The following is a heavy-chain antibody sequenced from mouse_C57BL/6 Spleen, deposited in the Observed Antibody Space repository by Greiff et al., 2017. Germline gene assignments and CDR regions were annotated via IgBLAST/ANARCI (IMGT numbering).Heavy chain of an antibody. D-gene: IGHD1-1*01. CDR1: GFTFSSYA. J-gene: IGHJ3*01. CDR2: ISSGGDYI. Sequence: EVKVVESGEGLVKPGGSLKLSCAASGFTFSSYAMSWVRQTPEKRLEWVAYISSGGDYIYYADTVKGRFTISRDNARNTLYLQMSSLKSEDTAMYYCTTTVVAPFAYWGQGTMVTVSA. CDR3: TTTVVAPFAY. V-gene: IGHV5-9-1*02.